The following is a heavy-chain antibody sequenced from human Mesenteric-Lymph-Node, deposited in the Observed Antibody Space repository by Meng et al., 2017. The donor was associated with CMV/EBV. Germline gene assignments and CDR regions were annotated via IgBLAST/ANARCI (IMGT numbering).Heavy chain of an antibody. CDR1: GFTVSSNY. J-gene: IGHJ4*02. V-gene: IGHV3-66*02. CDR3: ARVGYSYGAIDY. D-gene: IGHD5-18*01. Sequence: GESLKISCAASGFTVSSNYMSWVRQAPGKGLEWVSVIYSGGSTYYADSVKGRFTISRDNSKNTLYLQMNSLRAEDTAVYYCARVGYSYGAIDYWGQGTLVTVSS. CDR2: IYSGGST.